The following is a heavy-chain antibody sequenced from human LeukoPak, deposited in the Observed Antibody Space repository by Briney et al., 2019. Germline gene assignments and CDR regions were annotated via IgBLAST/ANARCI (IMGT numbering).Heavy chain of an antibody. CDR2: IREERGQE. CDR3: ASLDTAKQPLANH. J-gene: IGHJ5*02. Sequence: PGGSLCLSCVASGLTVSNHWMSWVRQAPGKGLEWVANIREERGQEYYVDSVKGRFTISKNSAKNSLYLQMNTLRVEDTAMYYCASLDTAKQPLANHWGQGTLVTVSS. CDR1: GLTVSNHW. V-gene: IGHV3-7*03. D-gene: IGHD5-18*01.